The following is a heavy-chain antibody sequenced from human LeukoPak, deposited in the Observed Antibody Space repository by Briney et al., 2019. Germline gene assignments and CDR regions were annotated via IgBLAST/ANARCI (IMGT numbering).Heavy chain of an antibody. Sequence: GGSLRLSCSASGFTFSSYGMHWVRQAPGKGLEWVAFIRYDGSNKYYADSVKGRFTISRDNSKNTLYLQMNSLRAEDTAVYYCEKEKAKITIFGVDSYFDYWGQGTLVTVSS. J-gene: IGHJ4*02. V-gene: IGHV3-30*02. CDR3: EKEKAKITIFGVDSYFDY. CDR1: GFTFSSYG. D-gene: IGHD3-3*01. CDR2: IRYDGSNK.